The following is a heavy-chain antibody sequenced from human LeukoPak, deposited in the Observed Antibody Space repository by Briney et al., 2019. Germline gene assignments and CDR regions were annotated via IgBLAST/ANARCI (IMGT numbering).Heavy chain of an antibody. D-gene: IGHD6-13*01. CDR1: GFTFSSYE. CDR2: ISSSGSTI. J-gene: IGHJ4*02. CDR3: AKGSSSSWWYYFDY. V-gene: IGHV3-48*03. Sequence: GGSLRLSCAASGFTFSSYEMNWVRQAPGKGLEWVSYISSSGSTIYYADSVKGRFTISRDNAKNSLYLQMNSLRAEDTAVYYCAKGSSSSWWYYFDYWGQGTLVTVSS.